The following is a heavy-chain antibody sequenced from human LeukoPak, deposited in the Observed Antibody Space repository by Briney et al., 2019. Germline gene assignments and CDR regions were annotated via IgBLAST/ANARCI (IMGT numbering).Heavy chain of an antibody. CDR1: GLTFSKYA. D-gene: IGHD3-16*01. V-gene: IGHV3-23*01. J-gene: IGHJ4*02. Sequence: PGGSLRLSCAASGLTFSKYAMSWVRQAPGKGLEWVSTISGSGGSTYYADSVKGRFTTSRDNSKNTLYLQMNSLRAEDTAVYYCAKDLGREVSDSSVDYWGQGTLVTVSS. CDR3: AKDLGREVSDSSVDY. CDR2: ISGSGGST.